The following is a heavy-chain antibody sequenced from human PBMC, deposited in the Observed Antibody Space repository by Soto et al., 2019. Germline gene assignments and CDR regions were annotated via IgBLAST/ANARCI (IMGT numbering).Heavy chain of an antibody. V-gene: IGHV1-8*01. D-gene: IGHD6-13*01. Sequence: ASVKVSCKASGYTFTSYDINWVRQATGQGLEWMGWMNPNSGNTGYAQKFQGRATMTRNTSISTAYMELSSLRSEDTAVYYCARVGRQQLVLIDYWGQGTLVTVSS. CDR3: ARVGRQQLVLIDY. CDR2: MNPNSGNT. J-gene: IGHJ4*02. CDR1: GYTFTSYD.